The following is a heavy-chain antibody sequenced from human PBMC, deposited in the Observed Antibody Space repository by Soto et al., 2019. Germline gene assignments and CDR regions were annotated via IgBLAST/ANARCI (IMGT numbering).Heavy chain of an antibody. CDR2: IYYSGST. CDR3: ARRYGGNLDY. Sequence: SETLSLTCTVSGGSISSYYWSLIRQPPGKGLEWIGYIYYSGSTNYNPSLKSRVTISVDTSKNQFSLKLSSVTAADTAVYYCARRYGGNLDYWGQGTLVTVSS. D-gene: IGHD1-26*01. J-gene: IGHJ4*02. V-gene: IGHV4-59*08. CDR1: GGSISSYY.